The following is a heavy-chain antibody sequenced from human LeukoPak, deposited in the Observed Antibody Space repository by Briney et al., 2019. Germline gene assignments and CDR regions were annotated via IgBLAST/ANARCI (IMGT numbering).Heavy chain of an antibody. CDR3: TSRNWNYVVDY. CDR2: IRSKAYGGTT. V-gene: IGHV3-49*03. J-gene: IGHJ4*02. CDR1: GFTFGDYA. Sequence: PGGSLRLSCTASGFTFGDYAMSWFRQAPGKGLEWVGFIRSKAYGGTTEYAASVKGRFTLSRDDSKSIAYLQVNSLKTEDTAVYYCTSRNWNYVVDYWGQGTLVTVSS. D-gene: IGHD1-7*01.